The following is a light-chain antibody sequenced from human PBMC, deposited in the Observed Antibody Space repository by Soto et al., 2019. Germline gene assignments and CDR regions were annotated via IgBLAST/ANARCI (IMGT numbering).Light chain of an antibody. CDR1: QSVSSSY. Sequence: EIVLTQSPGTLSLSPGERATLSCRASQSVSSSYLAWYQQKPGQAPRLLIYGASSRATGIPDRFSGSGCGTDFTLSNCRQEPEYFEGYYCQKYGSSPPYTFGQGTQLEIK. CDR2: GAS. J-gene: IGKJ2*01. CDR3: QKYGSSPPYT. V-gene: IGKV3-20*01.